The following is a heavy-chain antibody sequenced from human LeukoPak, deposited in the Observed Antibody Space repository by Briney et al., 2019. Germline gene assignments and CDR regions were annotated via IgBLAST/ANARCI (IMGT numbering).Heavy chain of an antibody. CDR2: INPNSGGT. V-gene: IGHV1-2*02. CDR3: ARAIPLHTIFGVAYYYYYMDV. Sequence: ASVKVSCKASGYTFTGYYMHWVRQAPGQGLEWMGWINPNSGGTNYAQKFQGRVTITRNTSISTAYMELSSLRSEDTAVYYCARAIPLHTIFGVAYYYYYMDVWGKGTTVTVSS. D-gene: IGHD3-3*01. CDR1: GYTFTGYY. J-gene: IGHJ6*03.